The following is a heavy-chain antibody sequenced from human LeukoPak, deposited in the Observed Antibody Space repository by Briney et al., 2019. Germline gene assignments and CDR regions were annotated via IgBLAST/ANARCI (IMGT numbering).Heavy chain of an antibody. CDR3: AGDYRLTMIVA. Sequence: SETLSLTCTVSGGSISSSSYYWGWIRQPPGKGLEWIGNIYHSGSTYYNPSLKSRVTVSVDTSKNQFSLNLSSVTAADTAVYYCAGDYRLTMIVAWGQETMVTVSS. J-gene: IGHJ3*01. D-gene: IGHD3-22*01. V-gene: IGHV4-39*07. CDR1: GGSISSSSYY. CDR2: IYHSGST.